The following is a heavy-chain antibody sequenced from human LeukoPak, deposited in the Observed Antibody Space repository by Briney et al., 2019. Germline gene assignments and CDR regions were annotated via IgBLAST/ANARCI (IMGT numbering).Heavy chain of an antibody. CDR3: ARDLSSSGSYPDY. CDR2: INAGNGNT. Sequence: ASVKVSCKASGYTFTSYAMHWVRQAPGQRLEWMGWINAGNGNTKYSQKFQGRVTITRDTSASTAYMELSSLRSEDTAVYYCARDLSSSGSYPDYWGQGTQVTVSS. J-gene: IGHJ4*02. CDR1: GYTFTSYA. V-gene: IGHV1-3*01. D-gene: IGHD3-10*01.